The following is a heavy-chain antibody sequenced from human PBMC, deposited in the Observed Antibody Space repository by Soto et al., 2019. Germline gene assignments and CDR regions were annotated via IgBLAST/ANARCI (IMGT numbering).Heavy chain of an antibody. D-gene: IGHD3-10*01. V-gene: IGHV3-33*01. J-gene: IGHJ4*02. CDR1: GFTFSTYG. CDR2: IWNHGNAD. CDR3: ARGPWHEGDITSFDY. Sequence: QVQLVESGGGVVQPGTSLRLSCAASGFTFSTYGMHWVRQAPGKGLEWVALIWNHGNADSYADFVKGRFSITRDNSKNNVCRQTSSMRAEYTGVYYCARGPWHEGDITSFDYWGQGTLVTVAS.